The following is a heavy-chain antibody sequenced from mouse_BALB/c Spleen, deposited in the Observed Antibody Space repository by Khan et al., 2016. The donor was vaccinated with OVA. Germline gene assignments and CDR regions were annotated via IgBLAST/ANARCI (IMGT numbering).Heavy chain of an antibody. J-gene: IGHJ3*01. Sequence: MQLEESGPDLVKPGASVNISCKASGYSFTVYYMHWVKQSHGKSLECIGRVNPNNGGTSYNQKFKGKAILTVDKSSTTAYMELRSLTSADSAVYYCVRGYDFFGYWGQGTLVTVSA. CDR1: GYSFTVYY. CDR3: VRGYDFFGY. CDR2: VNPNNGGT. V-gene: IGHV1-26*01. D-gene: IGHD2-14*01.